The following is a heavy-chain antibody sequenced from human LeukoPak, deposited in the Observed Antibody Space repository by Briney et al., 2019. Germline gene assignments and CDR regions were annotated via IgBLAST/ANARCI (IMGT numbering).Heavy chain of an antibody. D-gene: IGHD3-10*01. V-gene: IGHV4/OR15-8*01. CDR1: GGSMSNIYY. J-gene: IGHJ4*02. CDR3: ACTMVRSLVSY. CDR2: IYHSGST. Sequence: SETLPLTCNVSGGSMSNIYYWGWIRQPPGKGLEWIGEIYHSGSTNYNPSLKSRVTISVDKSKNQFSLKLSSVTAADTAVYYCACTMVRSLVSYWGQGTLVTVSS.